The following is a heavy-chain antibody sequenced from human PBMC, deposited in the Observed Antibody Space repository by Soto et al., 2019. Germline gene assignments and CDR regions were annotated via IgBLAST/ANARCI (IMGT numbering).Heavy chain of an antibody. Sequence: PSETLSLTCTVSGDSISAHSWSWVRQPPGKGLEWIGNIHYNGNTKYNPSLKSRVTMSVDTSKNQFSLKLISVTAADTAKYFCAREGNLGRWLQPLDFWGQGTLVTVS. CDR2: IHYNGNT. D-gene: IGHD5-12*01. J-gene: IGHJ4*02. CDR1: GDSISAHS. CDR3: AREGNLGRWLQPLDF. V-gene: IGHV4-59*11.